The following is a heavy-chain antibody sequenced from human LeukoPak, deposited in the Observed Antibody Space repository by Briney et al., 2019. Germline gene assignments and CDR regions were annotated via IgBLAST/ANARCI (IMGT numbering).Heavy chain of an antibody. V-gene: IGHV4-59*01. CDR3: ARNFRGLWSGYDLREYYYGLDV. CDR1: GGSLSTYY. CDR2: IYYSGST. Sequence: SETLSLTCTVSGGSLSTYYWSWIRQSPGKGLEWIAYIYYSGSTNYNPSLRSRVTISVDTSKNQFSLKMSSVTAADTAVYYCARNFRGLWSGYDLREYYYGLDVWGQGTTVTVSS. J-gene: IGHJ6*02. D-gene: IGHD3-3*01.